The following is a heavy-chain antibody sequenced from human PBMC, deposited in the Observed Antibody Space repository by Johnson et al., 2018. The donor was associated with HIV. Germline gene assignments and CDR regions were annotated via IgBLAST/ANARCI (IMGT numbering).Heavy chain of an antibody. J-gene: IGHJ3*02. CDR2: ISGSGGST. CDR3: ARARDRSSSRDAFDI. Sequence: VQLVESGGGLVKPGGSLRLSCAASGFPFSSYAMSWVRQAPGKGLEWVSAISGSGGSTYYADSVKGRFTISRDNSKNTLYLQMNSLRAEDTAVYYCARARDRSSSRDAFDIWGQGTMVTVSS. V-gene: IGHV3-23*04. CDR1: GFPFSSYA. D-gene: IGHD6-13*01.